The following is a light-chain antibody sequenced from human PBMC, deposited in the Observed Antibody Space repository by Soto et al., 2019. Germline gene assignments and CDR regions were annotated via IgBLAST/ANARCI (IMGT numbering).Light chain of an antibody. Sequence: EIEMTQSPSSLSAYLGERATISCRASQSISSNLAWYQQRPGRLPKLLLFGASTLPSGVPARFSGSGSGTLFTLTINGLLPEDVATFYCQKYDRAPFTFGPGTRVEIK. J-gene: IGKJ3*01. CDR1: QSISSN. V-gene: IGKV1-27*01. CDR2: GAS. CDR3: QKYDRAPFT.